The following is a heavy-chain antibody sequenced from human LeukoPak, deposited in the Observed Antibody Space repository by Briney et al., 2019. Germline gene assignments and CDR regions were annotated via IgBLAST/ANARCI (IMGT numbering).Heavy chain of an antibody. CDR2: IYYSGST. J-gene: IGHJ6*03. D-gene: IGHD3-3*01. CDR1: GGSISSHY. Sequence: PSETLSLTCTVSGGSISSHYWSWIRQPPGKGLEWIGYIYYSGSTNYNPSLKSRVTISVDTSKNQFSLKLSSVTAADTAVYYCAQSPMPAQGTRFLEWLLYRHYYMDVWGKGTTVTVSS. V-gene: IGHV4-59*11. CDR3: AQSPMPAQGTRFLEWLLYRHYYMDV.